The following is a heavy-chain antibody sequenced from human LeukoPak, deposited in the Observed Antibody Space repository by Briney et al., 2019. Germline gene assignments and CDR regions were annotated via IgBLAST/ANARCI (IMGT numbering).Heavy chain of an antibody. V-gene: IGHV1-8*03. CDR3: ARRKGGWFDP. CDR2: MNTNSGNT. Sequence: ASVKVSCKASGYTFTSYDINWVRQAPGQGLEWMGWMNTNSGNTGYAQKFQGRVTITRNTSISTAYMELSSLRSEDTAVYYCARRKGGWFDPWGQGTLVTVSS. J-gene: IGHJ5*02. CDR1: GYTFTSYD. D-gene: IGHD3-16*01.